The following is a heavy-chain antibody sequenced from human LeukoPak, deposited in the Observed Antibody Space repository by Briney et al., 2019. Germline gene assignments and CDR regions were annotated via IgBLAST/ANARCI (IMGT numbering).Heavy chain of an antibody. V-gene: IGHV4-39*01. D-gene: IGHD1-26*01. CDR2: IYYSGST. CDR3: ARLIVGATNWFDP. J-gene: IGHJ5*02. CDR1: GGSISSSSYY. Sequence: SETLSLTCTVSGGSISSSSYYWGWIRQPPGKGLEWIGSIYYSGSTYYNPSLKSRVTISIDTSKNQFSLKLSSVTAADTAVYYCARLIVGATNWFDPWGQGTLVTVSS.